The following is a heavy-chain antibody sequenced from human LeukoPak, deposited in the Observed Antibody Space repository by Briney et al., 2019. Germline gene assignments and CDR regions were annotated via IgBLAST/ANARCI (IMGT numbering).Heavy chain of an antibody. CDR1: GGSISSGGYY. CDR3: ARSLSANLVFFL. D-gene: IGHD2/OR15-2a*01. Sequence: SETLSLTCTVSGGSISSGGYYWSWIRQHPGKGLEWIGYIYYSGSTNYNPSLKSRVTISVDTSKDQFSLKLTSVTAADTAVYYCARSLSANLVFFLWGQGTTVTVSS. CDR2: IYYSGST. V-gene: IGHV4-61*08. J-gene: IGHJ6*02.